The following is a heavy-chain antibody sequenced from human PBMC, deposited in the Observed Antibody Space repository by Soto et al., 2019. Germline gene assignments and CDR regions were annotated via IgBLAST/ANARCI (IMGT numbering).Heavy chain of an antibody. J-gene: IGHJ4*02. CDR1: GFTFSNAW. CDR3: TTDSSGYLGDFDY. Sequence: GGSLRLSCAASGFTFSNAWISWVRQAPGKGLEWVGRIKSKTDGGTTDYAAPVKGRFTISRDDSKNTLYLQMNSLKTEDTAVYYCTTDSSGYLGDFDYWGQGTLVTVYS. D-gene: IGHD3-22*01. V-gene: IGHV3-15*01. CDR2: IKSKTDGGTT.